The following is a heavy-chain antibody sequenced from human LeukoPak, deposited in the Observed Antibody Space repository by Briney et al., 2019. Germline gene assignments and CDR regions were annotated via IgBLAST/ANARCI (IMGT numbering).Heavy chain of an antibody. CDR1: GYRFTSYW. CDR3: ARHSTNWWFDP. D-gene: IGHD6-13*01. V-gene: IGHV5-51*01. Sequence: GASLKISWKGSGYRFTSYWIGWGRQVPGKGLAWMGIIYAGDSDTRYSPSFQGQVTISADKSISTAYLQWSSLKASDTAMYYCARHSTNWWFDPWGQGTLVTVSS. CDR2: IYAGDSDT. J-gene: IGHJ5*02.